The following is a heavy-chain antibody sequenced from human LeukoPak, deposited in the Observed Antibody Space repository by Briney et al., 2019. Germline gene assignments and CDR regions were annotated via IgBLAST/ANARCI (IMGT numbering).Heavy chain of an antibody. CDR2: INPSGGST. CDR3: ARGPGDSSDDY. D-gene: IGHD3-22*01. CDR1: GGTFSGYA. Sequence: ASVKVSCKASGGTFSGYAISWVRQAPGQGLEWMGIINPSGGSTSYAQKFQGRVTMTRDTSTSTVYMELSSLRSEDTAVYYCARGPGDSSDDYWGQGTLVTVSS. J-gene: IGHJ4*02. V-gene: IGHV1-46*01.